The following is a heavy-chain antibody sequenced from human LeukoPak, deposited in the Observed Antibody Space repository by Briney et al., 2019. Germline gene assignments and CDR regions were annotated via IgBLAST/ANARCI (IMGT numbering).Heavy chain of an antibody. V-gene: IGHV3-15*01. CDR1: GFTFSNAW. CDR2: IKSKTDGGTT. CDR3: AKDGGDYGDYGGYRDAFDI. J-gene: IGHJ3*02. Sequence: GGSLRLSCAASGFTFSNAWMSWVRQAPGKGLEWVGRIKSKTDGGTTDYAAPVKGRFTISRDDSKNTLYLQMNSLRAEDTAVYYCAKDGGDYGDYGGYRDAFDIWGQGTMVTVSS. D-gene: IGHD4-17*01.